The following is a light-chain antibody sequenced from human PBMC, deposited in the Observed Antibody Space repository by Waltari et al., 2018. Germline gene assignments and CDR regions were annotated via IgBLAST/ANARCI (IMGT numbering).Light chain of an antibody. J-gene: IGLJ3*02. CDR1: SSDVGGYNY. CDR2: EVS. Sequence: QSALTQPASVSGSPGQSITISCTGTSSDVGGYNYVSWYQQHPGKAPKLMIYEVSNRPSGVSNRFSGSKSGNTASLTISGLQAEDEADYYYSSYTSSSTPLVFGGGTKLTVL. V-gene: IGLV2-14*01. CDR3: SSYTSSSTPLV.